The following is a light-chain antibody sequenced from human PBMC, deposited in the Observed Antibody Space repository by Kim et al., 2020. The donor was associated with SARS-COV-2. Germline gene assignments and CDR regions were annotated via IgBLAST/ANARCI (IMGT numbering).Light chain of an antibody. CDR1: SSDVGGYNS. CDR3: TSYTSSNTYV. J-gene: IGLJ1*01. Sequence: GQSLTISCIGTSSDVGGYNSVSWYQQHPGKAPKVMVYGVTNRPSGISDRFSGSKSGNTASLTISGLQAEDEADYYCTSYTSSNTYVFGTGTKVTVL. V-gene: IGLV2-14*03. CDR2: GVT.